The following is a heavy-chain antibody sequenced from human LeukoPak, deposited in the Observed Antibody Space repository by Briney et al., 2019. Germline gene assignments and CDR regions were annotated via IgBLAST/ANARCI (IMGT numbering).Heavy chain of an antibody. Sequence: GRSLRLSCEASGFTFSSYGMHWVRQAPGKGLDWVAAVSFDGSNNYYADSVKGRFSISRDNSKNTLFLQMSSLTAEDTAVYYCARAMVRGVILDYWGQGTLVTVSS. J-gene: IGHJ4*02. CDR2: VSFDGSNN. CDR3: ARAMVRGVILDY. CDR1: GFTFSSYG. D-gene: IGHD3-10*01. V-gene: IGHV3-30*03.